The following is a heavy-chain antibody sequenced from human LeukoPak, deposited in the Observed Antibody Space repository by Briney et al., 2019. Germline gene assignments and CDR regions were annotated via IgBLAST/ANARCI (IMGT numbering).Heavy chain of an antibody. CDR1: GGSISSSSYY. CDR2: IYYSGST. V-gene: IGHV4-39*01. Sequence: SETLSLTCTVSGGSISSSSYYWGWIRQPPGKGLEWIGSIYYSGSTYYNPSLRSRVTISVDTSKNQFSLKLSSVTAADTAVYYCARTDSSTSCYCIDYWGQGTLVTVSS. D-gene: IGHD2-2*01. J-gene: IGHJ4*02. CDR3: ARTDSSTSCYCIDY.